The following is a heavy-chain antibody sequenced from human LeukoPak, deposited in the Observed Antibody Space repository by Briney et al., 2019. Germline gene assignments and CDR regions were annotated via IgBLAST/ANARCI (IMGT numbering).Heavy chain of an antibody. CDR2: IIPILGIA. Sequence: GASVKVSCKASGYTFTGYYMHWVRQAPGQGLEWMGWIIPILGIANYAQKFQGRVTITADKSTSTAYMELSSLRSEDTAVYYCEATVVTDAFDIWGQGTMVTVSS. CDR3: EATVVTDAFDI. V-gene: IGHV1-69*10. D-gene: IGHD4-23*01. J-gene: IGHJ3*02. CDR1: GYTFTGYY.